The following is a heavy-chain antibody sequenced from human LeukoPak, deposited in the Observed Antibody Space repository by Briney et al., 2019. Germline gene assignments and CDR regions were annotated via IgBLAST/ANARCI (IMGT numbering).Heavy chain of an antibody. V-gene: IGHV3-7*01. CDR2: IKQDGSEK. D-gene: IGHD5/OR15-5a*01. CDR3: ARDLRAFFDY. J-gene: IGHJ4*01. Sequence: GGSLRLSCAASGFTFSGHWMTWVRQAPGKGLEWVANIKQDGSEKYYVDSVKGRLTISRDNAKNSLYLQMNSLRAEDTAVYYCARDLRAFFDYWGQGTLVTVSS. CDR1: GFTFSGHW.